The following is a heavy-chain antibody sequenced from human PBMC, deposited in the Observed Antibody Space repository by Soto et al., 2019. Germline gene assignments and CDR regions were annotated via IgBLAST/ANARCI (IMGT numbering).Heavy chain of an antibody. CDR2: IFPNDEK. CDR3: ARIRRDDYIWGSYRPHFYY. D-gene: IGHD3-16*02. J-gene: IGHJ4*02. V-gene: IGHV2-26*01. Sequence: QVTLKESGPVLVKPTETLTLTCTVSGFSLSNPKMGVSWIRQPPGKALEWLAHIFPNDEKSYIPSLKSRLTISKDTSKSQVVLIMTNMDPVDTATYFCARIRRDDYIWGSYRPHFYYWGQGTLVTVSS. CDR1: GFSLSNPKMG.